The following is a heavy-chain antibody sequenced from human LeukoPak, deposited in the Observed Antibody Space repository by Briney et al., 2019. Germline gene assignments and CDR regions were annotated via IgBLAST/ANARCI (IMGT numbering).Heavy chain of an antibody. CDR3: AREDGDAFDI. V-gene: IGHV3-53*01. CDR2: IYSGGST. J-gene: IGHJ3*02. CDR1: GFTFNNYW. Sequence: GGSLRLSCAASGFTFNNYWMSWVRQAPGKGLEWVSVIYSGGSTYYADSVKGRFTISRDNSKNTLYLQMNSLRAEDTAVYYCAREDGDAFDIWGQGTMVTVSS. D-gene: IGHD5-24*01.